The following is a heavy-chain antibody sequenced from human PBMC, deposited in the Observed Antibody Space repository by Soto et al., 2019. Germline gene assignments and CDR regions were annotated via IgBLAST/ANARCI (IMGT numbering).Heavy chain of an antibody. J-gene: IGHJ5*02. CDR1: GYTFSSYG. D-gene: IGHD6-13*01. Sequence: QIRLVQSGGEVRTPGASVKVSCKASGYTFSSYGITWVRQAPGQGLEWLGWINPSSGETNYAQKFQGRGTVTTDTSTTTGYMELRTLTFDDTAVYYCARDWYPRFDAWGQGTLVTVSS. CDR3: ARDWYPRFDA. CDR2: INPSSGET. V-gene: IGHV1-18*01.